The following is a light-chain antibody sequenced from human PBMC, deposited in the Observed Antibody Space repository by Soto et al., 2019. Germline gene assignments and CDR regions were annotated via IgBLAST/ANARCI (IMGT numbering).Light chain of an antibody. V-gene: IGKV3-15*01. CDR2: GAS. CDR1: HSVSSN. J-gene: IGKJ1*01. Sequence: EIVMTQSPATLSVSPGERATLSCRASHSVSSNLAWYQQKPGQAPRLLIYGASTRATGIPARFSGSGSGTEFTLTISSLQSEDFAVYYCQPYNNWPGTFGKGTKVEIK. CDR3: QPYNNWPGT.